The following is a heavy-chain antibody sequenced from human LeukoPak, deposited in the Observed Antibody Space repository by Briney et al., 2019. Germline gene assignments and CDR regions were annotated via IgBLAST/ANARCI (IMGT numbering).Heavy chain of an antibody. Sequence: ASVKVSCKASGYTFTGYYLHWVRQAPGQGLEWMGWINPNSGGTNYAQKFQGRVTMTRDTSISTAYMELSRLRSDDTAVYYCARDNSVEDTAWWFDPWGQGTLVTVSS. CDR3: ARDNSVEDTAWWFDP. CDR2: INPNSGGT. CDR1: GYTFTGYY. V-gene: IGHV1-2*02. J-gene: IGHJ5*02. D-gene: IGHD4-23*01.